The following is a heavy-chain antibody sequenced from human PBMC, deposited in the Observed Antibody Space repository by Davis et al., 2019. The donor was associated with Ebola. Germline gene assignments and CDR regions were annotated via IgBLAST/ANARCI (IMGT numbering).Heavy chain of an antibody. D-gene: IGHD2-15*01. Sequence: GGSLRLSCAASGFTFSSYEMNWFRQAPGKGLEWVGFIRSKAYGGTTEYAASVKGRFTISRDDSKSIAYLQMNSLRAEDTAVYYCAIPDCSGANCYSVYIKNWGQGTLVTVSS. J-gene: IGHJ4*02. CDR3: AIPDCSGANCYSVYIKN. CDR1: GFTFSSYE. CDR2: IRSKAYGGTT. V-gene: IGHV3-71*01.